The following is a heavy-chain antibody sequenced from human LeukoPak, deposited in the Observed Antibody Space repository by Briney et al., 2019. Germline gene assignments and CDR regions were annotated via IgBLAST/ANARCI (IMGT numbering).Heavy chain of an antibody. CDR2: IYYSGST. V-gene: IGHV4-39*01. CDR1: GGSISSSSYY. D-gene: IGHD3-9*01. J-gene: IGHJ6*02. Sequence: SETLSLTCTVSGGSISSSSYYWGWIRQPPGKGLEWIGSIYYSGSTYYNPSLKSRVTISVDTSKNQFSLKLSSVTAADTAVYYCARQQREHYDILPGYPRVYGMDVWGQGTTVTVSS. CDR3: ARQQREHYDILPGYPRVYGMDV.